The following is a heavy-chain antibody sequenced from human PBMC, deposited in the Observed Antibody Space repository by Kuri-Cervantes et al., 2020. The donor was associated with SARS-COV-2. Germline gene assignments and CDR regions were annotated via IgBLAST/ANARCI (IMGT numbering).Heavy chain of an antibody. CDR2: TSADRTKE. CDR1: GFTLSGYG. D-gene: IGHD3-22*01. V-gene: IGHV3-33*05. Sequence: GGSRRLSFAASGFTLSGYGIHWVRRAPGKGLEWVAATSADRTKEYYLDSVKGRFAISRDNSKNTVYLQINSLRAEDTAVYYCARDSDTTGYYWYFDLWGRGTLVTVSS. J-gene: IGHJ2*01. CDR3: ARDSDTTGYYWYFDL.